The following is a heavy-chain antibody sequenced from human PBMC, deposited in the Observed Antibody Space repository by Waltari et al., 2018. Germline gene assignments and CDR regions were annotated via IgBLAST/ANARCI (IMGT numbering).Heavy chain of an antibody. Sequence: QLQLQESGPGLVKPSETLSLTCTVSGGSISSSSYYWGWIRQPPGQGLEWIGSIYYSGSTYYNPSLKSRVTISVDTSKNQFSLKLSSVTAADTAVYYCARRGGYCSGGSCYDDYFDYWGQGTLVTVSS. CDR1: GGSISSSSYY. J-gene: IGHJ4*02. CDR2: IYYSGST. V-gene: IGHV4-39*01. CDR3: ARRGGYCSGGSCYDDYFDY. D-gene: IGHD2-15*01.